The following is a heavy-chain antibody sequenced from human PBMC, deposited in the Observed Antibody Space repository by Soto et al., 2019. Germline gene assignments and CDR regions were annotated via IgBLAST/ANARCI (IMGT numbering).Heavy chain of an antibody. CDR1: GYTFTGYY. CDR2: INPNSGGT. J-gene: IGHJ4*02. V-gene: IGHV1-2*04. CDR3: ATACRDGYNCLDY. D-gene: IGHD5-12*01. Sequence: ASVKVSCKASGYTFTGYYIHWVRQAPGQGLEWMGWINPNSGGTNYAQKFQGWVTMTRDMSISTAYMELSRLTSDDTAVYYCATACRDGYNCLDYWGQGTLVTVSS.